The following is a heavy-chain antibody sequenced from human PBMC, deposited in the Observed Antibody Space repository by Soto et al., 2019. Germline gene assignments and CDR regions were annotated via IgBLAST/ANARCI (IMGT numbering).Heavy chain of an antibody. CDR1: GFTFDDYT. D-gene: IGHD6-6*01. V-gene: IGHV3-43*01. CDR3: AKDLGTIAARTGVKYYYYGMDV. Sequence: GGSLRLGCAASGFTFDDYTMDWVRQAPGKGLEWVSLISWDGGSTYYADSVKGRFTISRDNSKNSLYLQMNSLRTEDTALYYCAKDLGTIAARTGVKYYYYGMDVWGQGTTVTVSS. CDR2: ISWDGGST. J-gene: IGHJ6*02.